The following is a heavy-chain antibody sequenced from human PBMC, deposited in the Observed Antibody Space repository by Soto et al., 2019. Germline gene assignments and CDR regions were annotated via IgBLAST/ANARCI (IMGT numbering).Heavy chain of an antibody. CDR3: ARVRGYDFWSGYYNGDY. CDR1: GGSISSGDYY. CDR2: IYYSGST. Sequence: SETLSLTCTVSGGSISSGDYYWSWIRQPPGKGLEWIGYIYYSGSTYYNPSLKSRVTISLDTSKSQFSLKLSSVTAADTAVYYCARVRGYDFWSGYYNGDYWGQGTLVTVSS. J-gene: IGHJ4*02. V-gene: IGHV4-30-4*01. D-gene: IGHD3-3*01.